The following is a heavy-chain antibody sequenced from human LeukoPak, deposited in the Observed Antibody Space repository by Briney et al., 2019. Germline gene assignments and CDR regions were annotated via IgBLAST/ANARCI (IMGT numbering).Heavy chain of an antibody. J-gene: IGHJ2*01. V-gene: IGHV4-59*08. Sequence: SETLSLTCTVSGGSISYHSWSWIRKTPVKGLEWIANIYDNGNTDYSPSLQSRVTISTDTSENQFSLKLSSVTAADTAVYFCARQASWLPYFDLWGRGTLVTVSS. CDR1: GGSISYHS. D-gene: IGHD6-13*01. CDR3: ARQASWLPYFDL. CDR2: IYDNGNT.